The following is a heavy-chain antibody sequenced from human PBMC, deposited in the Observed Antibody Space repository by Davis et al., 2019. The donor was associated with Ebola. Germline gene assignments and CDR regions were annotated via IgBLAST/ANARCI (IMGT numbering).Heavy chain of an antibody. CDR1: GGTFSSYA. CDR3: ARARSHGDYGRFDP. CDR2: ISAYNGNT. D-gene: IGHD4-17*01. J-gene: IGHJ5*02. V-gene: IGHV1-18*01. Sequence: ASVKVSCKASGGTFSSYAISWVRQAPGQGLEWMGGISAYNGNTNYAQKLQGRVTMTTDTSTSTAYMELRSLRSDDTAVYYCARARSHGDYGRFDPWGQGTLVTVSS.